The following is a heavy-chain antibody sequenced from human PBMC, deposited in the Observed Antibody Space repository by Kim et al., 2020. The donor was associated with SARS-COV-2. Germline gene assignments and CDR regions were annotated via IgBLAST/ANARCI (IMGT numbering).Heavy chain of an antibody. V-gene: IGHV3-74*01. CDR1: GFTFSSYW. Sequence: GGSLRLSCAASGFTFSSYWMHWVRQAPGKGLVWVSRINSDGSSTSYADSVKGRFTISRDNAKNTLYLQMNSLRAEDTAVYYCASDSGGSGRDYWGQGTLVTVSS. CDR2: INSDGSST. J-gene: IGHJ4*02. D-gene: IGHD2-15*01. CDR3: ASDSGGSGRDY.